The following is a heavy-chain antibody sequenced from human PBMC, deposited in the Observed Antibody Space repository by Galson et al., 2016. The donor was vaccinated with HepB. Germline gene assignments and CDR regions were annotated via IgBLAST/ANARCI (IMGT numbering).Heavy chain of an antibody. V-gene: IGHV4-61*02. CDR2: ISRRGGT. J-gene: IGHJ6*04. D-gene: IGHD3-22*01. Sequence: TLSLTCSVSGGSITSSDHYWSWIRQSAAMGLERMGRISRRGGTNNNPSLKSRVSISVDTSTNQVSLKLMTVTAADTAVYYCARDGLSRYGMDVWGKGTTVTVSS. CDR1: GGSITSSDHY. CDR3: ARDGLSRYGMDV.